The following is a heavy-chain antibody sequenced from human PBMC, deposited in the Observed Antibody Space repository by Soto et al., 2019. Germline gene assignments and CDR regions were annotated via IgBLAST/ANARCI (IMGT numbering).Heavy chain of an antibody. Sequence: EVQLVESGGALVQPGGSLRLSCTASGFTFNAYWMNWVRQAPGKGLEWVANIKKDGSEKYYLDSVTGRFTISRDNAKNSLYLQMSSLSEEDTAVYYCAGGAGWVIDYWGQGTLVTVS. J-gene: IGHJ4*02. CDR2: IKKDGSEK. V-gene: IGHV3-7*04. CDR1: GFTFNAYW. D-gene: IGHD6-19*01. CDR3: AGGAGWVIDY.